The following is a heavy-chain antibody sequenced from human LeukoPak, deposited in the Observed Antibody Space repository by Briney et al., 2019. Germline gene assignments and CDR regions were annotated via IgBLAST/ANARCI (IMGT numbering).Heavy chain of an antibody. Sequence: GGSLRLSCAASGFTFSSYGMHWVRQAPGKGLEWVAVISYDGSNKYYADSVKGRFTISRDNSKNTLYLQMNSLRAEDTAVYYCAVDDSSGYYYGYWGQGTLVTVSS. J-gene: IGHJ4*02. V-gene: IGHV3-30*03. D-gene: IGHD3-22*01. CDR1: GFTFSSYG. CDR3: AVDDSSGYYYGY. CDR2: ISYDGSNK.